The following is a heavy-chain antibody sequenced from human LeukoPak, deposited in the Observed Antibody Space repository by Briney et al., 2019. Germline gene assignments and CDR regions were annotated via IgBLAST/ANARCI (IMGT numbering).Heavy chain of an antibody. J-gene: IGHJ4*02. CDR2: ISRRSAYI. V-gene: IGHV3-21*01. Sequence: PGGSLRLSCAASVFTFCIYSMNWVCQAPGKGLEWVSSISRRSAYIYYTDSLRGRVTLSRDNTTKPLFLQIYRLRAEDTGVCFCARAGHSAYKSVGDYWGQGTLVTVFS. D-gene: IGHD5-12*01. CDR3: ARAGHSAYKSVGDY. CDR1: VFTFCIYS.